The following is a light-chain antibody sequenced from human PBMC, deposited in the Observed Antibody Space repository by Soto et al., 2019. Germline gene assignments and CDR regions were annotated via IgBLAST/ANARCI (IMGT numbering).Light chain of an antibody. CDR2: DVS. Sequence: QSALTQPASVSGSPGQSITISCTGASSDLGGYNYVSWYQQHPGKAPKLMIYDVSVRPSGVSNRFSGSKSGNTASLTISGLQAEDEADYYCSSYTSSSTLIFGTGTKLTVL. J-gene: IGLJ1*01. CDR1: SSDLGGYNY. CDR3: SSYTSSSTLI. V-gene: IGLV2-14*01.